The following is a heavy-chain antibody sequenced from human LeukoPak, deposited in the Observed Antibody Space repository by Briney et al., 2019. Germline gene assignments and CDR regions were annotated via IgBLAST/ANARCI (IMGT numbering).Heavy chain of an antibody. CDR3: ARDRCGGSCYYFDY. V-gene: IGHV3-33*01. J-gene: IGHJ4*02. CDR2: IWYDGSNK. Sequence: GRSLRLSCAASGFTSSNYGMHWVRQAPGKGLEWVAVIWYDGSNKEYGDSVKGRFTISRDNSKNTLYLQMNSLRAEDTAVYYCARDRCGGSCYYFDYWGQGALVTGSS. D-gene: IGHD2-15*01. CDR1: GFTSSNYG.